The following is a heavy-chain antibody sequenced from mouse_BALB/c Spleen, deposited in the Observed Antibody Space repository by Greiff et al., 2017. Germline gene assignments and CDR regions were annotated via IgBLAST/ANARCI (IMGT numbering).Heavy chain of an antibody. Sequence: EVQLQESGPGLVKPSQSLSLTCTVTGYSITSDYAWNWIRQFPGNKLEWVGYISYSGSTSYNPSLKSRISITRDTSKNQFFLQLTSVSTEDTATYYCARYDSYFAYWGQGTTLTVSS. V-gene: IGHV3-2*02. CDR1: GYSITSDYA. CDR3: ARYDSYFAY. J-gene: IGHJ2*01. CDR2: ISYSGST. D-gene: IGHD2-12*01.